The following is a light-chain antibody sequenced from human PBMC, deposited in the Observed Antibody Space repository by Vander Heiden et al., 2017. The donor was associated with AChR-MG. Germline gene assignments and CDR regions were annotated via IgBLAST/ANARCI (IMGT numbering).Light chain of an antibody. J-gene: IGLJ3*02. CDR2: SNI. CDR1: NYNIGTNA. CDR3: ATWDDSLNGPV. Sequence: QSVLTQPPSASGTPGQRVTISCSGRNYNIGTNAVNWYQQLPGAAPKLLIYSNIQRPSGVPDRFSGSKSGTSASLAISGLQSEDEADYYCATWDDSLNGPVFGGGTKLTVL. V-gene: IGLV1-44*01.